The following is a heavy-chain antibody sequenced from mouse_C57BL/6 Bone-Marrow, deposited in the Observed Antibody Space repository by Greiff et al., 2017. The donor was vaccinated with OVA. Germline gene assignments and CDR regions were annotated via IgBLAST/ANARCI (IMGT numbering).Heavy chain of an antibody. CDR3: GGEGGYYALDY. J-gene: IGHJ4*01. CDR2: INYDGSST. V-gene: IGHV5-16*01. Sequence: EVKLMESEGGLVQPGSSMKLSCTASGFTFSDYYMAWVRQVPEKGLEWVANINYDGSSTHYLDSLKSRFIISRDNAKNILYLQMSSLKSEDAATYYCGGEGGYYALDYWGQGTSVTVSS. CDR1: GFTFSDYY.